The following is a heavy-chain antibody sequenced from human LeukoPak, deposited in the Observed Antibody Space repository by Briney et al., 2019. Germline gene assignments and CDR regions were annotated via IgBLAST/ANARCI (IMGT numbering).Heavy chain of an antibody. V-gene: IGHV4-59*01. Sequence: PSETLSLTCTVSGGSLSSYYWSWLRQPPGKGLEWLGYIYYSGRTNYNPSLKNRVIISVDTSKKQCSLRLSSVTAADTAVEYCARADYDILSGAFDFWGQGTMVTVSS. CDR2: IYYSGRT. D-gene: IGHD3-9*01. CDR1: GGSLSSYY. J-gene: IGHJ3*01. CDR3: ARADYDILSGAFDF.